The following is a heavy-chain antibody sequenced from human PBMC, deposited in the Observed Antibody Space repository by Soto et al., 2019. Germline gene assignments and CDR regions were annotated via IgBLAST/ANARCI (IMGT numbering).Heavy chain of an antibody. CDR2: ISPIFGTH. J-gene: IGHJ4*02. V-gene: IGHV1-69*01. Sequence: QVQLVQSGAEVKKPGSSVTVSCKASGGTFSSYTISWVRQAPGQGLEWMAGISPIFGTHISAQKFQDRVTITADDSTMTAYMEMNRLTSEDTAVYYCARVVVGSRLSLDYWGQGTLVTISS. CDR3: ARVVVGSRLSLDY. D-gene: IGHD1-26*01. CDR1: GGTFSSYT.